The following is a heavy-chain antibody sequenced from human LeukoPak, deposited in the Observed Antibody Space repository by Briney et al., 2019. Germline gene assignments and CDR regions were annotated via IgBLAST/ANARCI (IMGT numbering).Heavy chain of an antibody. CDR2: INSDGRRT. J-gene: IGHJ4*02. D-gene: IGHD3-10*01. CDR3: ARDKKGGESSEIDY. V-gene: IGHV3-74*01. Sequence: GGSLRLSCAASGFTLSSTYWMHWVRQAPGKGLVWVSRINSDGRRTNYADSVKGRFTISRDNTKNTLYLQMTSLSAEDTAVYYCARDKKGGESSEIDYWGQGARVTVSS. CDR1: GFTLSSTYW.